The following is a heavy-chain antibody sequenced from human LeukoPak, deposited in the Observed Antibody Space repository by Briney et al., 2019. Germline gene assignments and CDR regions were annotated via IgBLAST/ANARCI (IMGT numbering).Heavy chain of an antibody. CDR2: ISGSGTST. CDR1: GFSNHA. V-gene: IGHV3-23*01. Sequence: GGSLRLSCAASGFSNHAMNWLRQAPGKGMEWVSFISGSGTSTHYADSVKGRFTISRDNSNNTLFLQMNSLRAEDTATYYCAKGAQYDFWSGYTLEYFDVWGKGTLVTVSS. J-gene: IGHJ4*02. CDR3: AKGAQYDFWSGYTLEYFDV. D-gene: IGHD3/OR15-3a*01.